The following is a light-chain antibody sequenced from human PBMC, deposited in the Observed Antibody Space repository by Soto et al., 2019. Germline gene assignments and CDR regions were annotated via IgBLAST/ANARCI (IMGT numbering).Light chain of an antibody. CDR2: DAS. V-gene: IGKV3-20*01. CDR3: QQYGSSRLK. J-gene: IGKJ4*02. CDR1: QSVSSGY. Sequence: EIVLTQSPGTLSLSPGERATLSCRASQSVSSGYLAWYQQKPGQAPRLLISDASNRATGIPDRFSGSGSGTDFTLTISRLEPEDFAVYYCQQYGSSRLKCGRVTKVDIK.